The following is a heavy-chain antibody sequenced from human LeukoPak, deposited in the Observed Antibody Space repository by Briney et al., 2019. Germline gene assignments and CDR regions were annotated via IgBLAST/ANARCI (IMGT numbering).Heavy chain of an antibody. CDR3: ARVIGYCSGGSCTNFDY. CDR2: IIPIFGTA. D-gene: IGHD2-15*01. V-gene: IGHV1-69*13. J-gene: IGHJ4*02. Sequence: SVKVSCKASGGTFSSYAISWVRQAPGQGLEWMGGIIPIFGTANYAQKFQGRVTITADESTSTAYMELSSLRSEDTAVYYCARVIGYCSGGSCTNFDYWGQGTQVTVSS. CDR1: GGTFSSYA.